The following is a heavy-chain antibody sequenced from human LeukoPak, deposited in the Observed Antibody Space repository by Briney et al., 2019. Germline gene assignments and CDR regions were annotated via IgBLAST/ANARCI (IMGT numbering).Heavy chain of an antibody. V-gene: IGHV4-31*03. J-gene: IGHJ4*02. Sequence: SETLSLTCTVSGGSISSGGYYWSWIGQHPGKGLEGVGYIYYSGSTYYNPSLKSRVTISVDTSKNQFSLKLSSVTAADTAVYYCARANTIFGVDFDYWGQGTLVTVSS. CDR2: IYYSGST. CDR1: GGSISSGGYY. D-gene: IGHD3-3*01. CDR3: ARANTIFGVDFDY.